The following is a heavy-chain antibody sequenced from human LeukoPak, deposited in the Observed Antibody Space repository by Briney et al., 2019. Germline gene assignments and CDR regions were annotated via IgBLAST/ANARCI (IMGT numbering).Heavy chain of an antibody. CDR1: GGTFSSYA. Sequence: SVKVSCKASGGTFSSYAISWVRQAPGQGLEWMGGIIPIFGTANYAQKFQGRVTITADESTSTAYMELRSLRSDDTAVYYCARDSVVVIAEAFDIWGQGTMVTVSS. CDR2: IIPIFGTA. CDR3: ARDSVVVIAEAFDI. V-gene: IGHV1-69*13. J-gene: IGHJ3*02. D-gene: IGHD2-21*01.